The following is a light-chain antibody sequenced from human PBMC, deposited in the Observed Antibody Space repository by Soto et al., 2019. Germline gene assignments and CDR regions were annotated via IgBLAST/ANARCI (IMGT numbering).Light chain of an antibody. V-gene: IGLV2-8*01. J-gene: IGLJ1*01. Sequence: QSALTQPPSASGSPGQSVTISCTGTSSDVGGYNYVSWYQKYPGKAPKLMIYEVTKRPSGVPDRFSGSKSGNTASLTVSGLVAEDDADYYCASSAGSNLVFGTGTKLTVL. CDR2: EVT. CDR3: ASSAGSNLV. CDR1: SSDVGGYNY.